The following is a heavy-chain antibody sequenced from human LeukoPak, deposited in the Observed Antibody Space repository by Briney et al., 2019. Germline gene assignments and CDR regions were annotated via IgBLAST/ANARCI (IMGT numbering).Heavy chain of an antibody. CDR1: GDSVSTASNA. J-gene: IGHJ4*02. CDR3: VRSQYWRFDD. V-gene: IGHV6-1*01. D-gene: IGHD2-8*02. Sequence: SQTLSLTFAISGDSVSTASNAWYWIRQSPSRGLEWLGRTYYNSKWYTDYAVSVSGRTTINPDTSRNQLSLQLSFVTPEDTAVYYCVRSQYWRFDDWGQGTLVTVSS. CDR2: TYYNSKWYT.